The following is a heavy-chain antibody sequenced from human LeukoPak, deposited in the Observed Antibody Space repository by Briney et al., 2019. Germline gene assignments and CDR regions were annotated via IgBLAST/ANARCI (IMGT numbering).Heavy chain of an antibody. D-gene: IGHD6-13*01. V-gene: IGHV3-21*01. Sequence: TGGSLRLSCAASGFTFSSYSMNWVRQAPGKGLEWVSSISSSSSYIYYADSVKGRFTISRDNAKNSLYLQMNSLRAEDTAVYCCARGGYSSTLYGRYQHWGQGTLVTVSP. CDR1: GFTFSSYS. CDR2: ISSSSSYI. J-gene: IGHJ1*01. CDR3: ARGGYSSTLYGRYQH.